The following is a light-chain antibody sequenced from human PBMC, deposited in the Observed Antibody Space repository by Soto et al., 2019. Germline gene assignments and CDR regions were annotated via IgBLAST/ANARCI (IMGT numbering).Light chain of an antibody. J-gene: IGLJ1*01. V-gene: IGLV2-14*01. Sequence: QSALTQPASVSGSLGQSITISCTGTSSDVGGYNYVSWYQQQSGKAPKLMIHEVSNRPSGVSNRFSGSKSGNTAPLTISGLQAEDEADYYCSSYTSSRAYVFGTGTKVTVL. CDR3: SSYTSSRAYV. CDR1: SSDVGGYNY. CDR2: EVS.